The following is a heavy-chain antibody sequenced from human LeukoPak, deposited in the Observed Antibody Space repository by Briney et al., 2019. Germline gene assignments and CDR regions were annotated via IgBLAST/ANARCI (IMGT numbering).Heavy chain of an antibody. V-gene: IGHV3-21*01. Sequence: GGSLRLSCAASGFTFSSYSMNWVRQAPGKGLEWVSSISSSSSYIYYADSVKGRFTISRDNAKNSPYLQMNSLRAEDTAVYYCARELKRLLRRAAAFDIWGQGTMVTVSS. J-gene: IGHJ3*02. CDR3: ARELKRLLRRAAAFDI. CDR1: GFTFSSYS. D-gene: IGHD3-3*01. CDR2: ISSSSSYI.